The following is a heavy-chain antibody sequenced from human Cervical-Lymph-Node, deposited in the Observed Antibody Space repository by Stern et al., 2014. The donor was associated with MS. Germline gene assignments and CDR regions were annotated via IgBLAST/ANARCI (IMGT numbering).Heavy chain of an antibody. CDR3: ARGELKEGLVRGMDV. J-gene: IGHJ6*02. D-gene: IGHD1-26*01. V-gene: IGHV1-69*01. CDR1: GGTFSSDA. CDR2: VIPIFGTA. Sequence: VHLVESGAEVKKPGSSVKVSCKASGGTFSSDAISWVRQAPGEGLEWVGGVIPIFGTANYDQKFQGRVTITADESTSTAYVELISLRSEDTAVYYCARGELKEGLVRGMDVWGQGTTVTVSS.